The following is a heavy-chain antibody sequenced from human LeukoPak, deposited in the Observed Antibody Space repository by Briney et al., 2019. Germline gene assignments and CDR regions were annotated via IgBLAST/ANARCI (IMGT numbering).Heavy chain of an antibody. CDR3: ARDHYDSSGYSLYGMDV. CDR1: GYTFTSYY. D-gene: IGHD3-22*01. V-gene: IGHV1-46*01. CDR2: INPSGGST. Sequence: WASVKVSCKASGYTFTSYYMHWVRQAPGQGLEWMGIINPSGGSTSYAQKFQGRVTMTRDTSTSTVYMELSSLRSEDTAVYYCARDHYDSSGYSLYGMDVWGQGTTVTVSS. J-gene: IGHJ6*02.